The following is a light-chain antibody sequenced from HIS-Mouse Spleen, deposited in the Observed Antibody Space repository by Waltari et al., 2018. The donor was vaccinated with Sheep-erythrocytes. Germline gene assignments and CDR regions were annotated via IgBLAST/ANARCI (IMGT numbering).Light chain of an antibody. CDR2: EGS. V-gene: IGLV2-23*01. Sequence: QSALTQPASVSGSPGQSITISCTGTSSDVGSYNLVSWYQHHPGKAPKLMIYEGSKRPSGVSNRFSGSKSGNTASLTISGLQAEDEADYYCCSYAGSITPWVFGGGTKLTVL. CDR1: SSDVGSYNL. CDR3: CSYAGSITPWV. J-gene: IGLJ3*02.